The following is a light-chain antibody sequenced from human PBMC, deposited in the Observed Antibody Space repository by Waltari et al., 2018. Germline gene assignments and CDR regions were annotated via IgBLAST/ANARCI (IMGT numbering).Light chain of an antibody. CDR2: GNN. CDR1: TSNIGAGHD. CDR3: QSFDNMLSGGVV. J-gene: IGLJ2*01. Sequence: QSVLTQPPSVSGTPGQRVTISCSGSTSNIGAGHDVHWYQHLPGTAPKLLIYGNNRRPDGVPARFSGSKSGTSASLAITGLQADDEADYFCQSFDNMLSGGVVFGGGTKLAVL. V-gene: IGLV1-40*01.